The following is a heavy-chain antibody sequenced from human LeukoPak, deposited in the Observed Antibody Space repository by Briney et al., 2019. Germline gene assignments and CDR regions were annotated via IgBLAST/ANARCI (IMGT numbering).Heavy chain of an antibody. CDR3: ARDLFLWGAFDI. CDR2: ISSRSSTI. J-gene: IGHJ3*02. D-gene: IGHD2/OR15-2a*01. V-gene: IGHV3-48*01. Sequence: GGSLRLSCAASGFPFRNYSMNWVRQAPGKGLEWISYISSRSSTIFYADSVKGRFTISRDNAKNSLYLQMNSLRAEDTAVYYCARDLFLWGAFDIWGQGTMVTVSS. CDR1: GFPFRNYS.